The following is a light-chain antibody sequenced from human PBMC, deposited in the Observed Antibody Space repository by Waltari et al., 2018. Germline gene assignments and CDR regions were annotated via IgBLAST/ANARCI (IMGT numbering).Light chain of an antibody. CDR1: QSVSSSF. Sequence: EIVLTQSPGTLSLSPGERATLSCRASQSVSSSFAWYQQKPGQAPRLLIHGASSMATGISDRFSGSGSGTDFTLTISRLEPEDFAVYDCQQSGFSPRTFGQGTKVEIK. CDR3: QQSGFSPRT. V-gene: IGKV3-20*01. CDR2: GAS. J-gene: IGKJ1*01.